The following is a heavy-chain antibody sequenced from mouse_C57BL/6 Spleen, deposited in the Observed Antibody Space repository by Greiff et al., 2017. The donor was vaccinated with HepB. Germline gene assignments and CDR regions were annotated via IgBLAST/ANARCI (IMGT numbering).Heavy chain of an antibody. J-gene: IGHJ1*03. Sequence: DVKLVESGGGLVKPGGSLKLSCAASGFTFSSYTMSWVRQTPEKRLEWVATISGGGGNTYYPDSVKGRFTISRDNAKNTLYLQMSSLRSEDTALYYCARPIITTVVATRYFDVWGTGTTVTVSS. CDR3: ARPIITTVVATRYFDV. V-gene: IGHV5-9*01. CDR1: GFTFSSYT. D-gene: IGHD1-1*01. CDR2: ISGGGGNT.